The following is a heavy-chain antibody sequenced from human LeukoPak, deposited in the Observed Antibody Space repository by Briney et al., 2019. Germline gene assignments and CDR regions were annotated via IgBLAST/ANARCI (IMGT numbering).Heavy chain of an antibody. CDR2: IRSKAD. Sequence: PGGSLRLSCAASGFTFSGSAIHWVRQASGKGLEWVGRIRSKADYAASVKGKLTISRDDSKNTAYLQMNSLKTEDTAVYYCSRSSSRNFGVVIKSYYYYMDVWGKGTTVTVSS. CDR1: GFTFSGSA. CDR3: SRSSSRNFGVVIKSYYYYMDV. J-gene: IGHJ6*03. V-gene: IGHV3-73*01. D-gene: IGHD3-3*01.